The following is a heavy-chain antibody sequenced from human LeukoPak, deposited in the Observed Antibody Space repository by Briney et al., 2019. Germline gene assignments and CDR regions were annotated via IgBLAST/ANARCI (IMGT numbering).Heavy chain of an antibody. V-gene: IGHV3-23*01. CDR1: GFTFSSYA. J-gene: IGHJ4*02. D-gene: IGHD6-19*01. CDR2: ISGSGGST. CDR3: AKVVSGWYFADY. Sequence: GGSLRLTCAASGFTFSSYAMSWVRQAPGKGLEWVSAISGSGGSTYYADSVKGRFTISRDNSKNTLYLQMNSLRAEDTAVYYCAKVVSGWYFADYWGQGTLVTVSS.